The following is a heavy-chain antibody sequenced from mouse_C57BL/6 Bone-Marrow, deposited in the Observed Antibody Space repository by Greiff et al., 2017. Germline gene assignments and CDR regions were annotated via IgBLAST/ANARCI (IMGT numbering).Heavy chain of an antibody. CDR1: GYTFTSYW. Sequence: QVQLQQPGAELVMPGASVKLSCKASGYTFTSYWMHWVKQRPGQGLEWIGEIDPSDSYTNYNQKFKGKSTLTVDKSSSTAYLQLSRLTSEDSAVYYCARDDGYYDYFDYWGQGTTLTVSS. CDR2: IDPSDSYT. CDR3: ARDDGYYDYFDY. V-gene: IGHV1-69*01. J-gene: IGHJ2*01. D-gene: IGHD2-3*01.